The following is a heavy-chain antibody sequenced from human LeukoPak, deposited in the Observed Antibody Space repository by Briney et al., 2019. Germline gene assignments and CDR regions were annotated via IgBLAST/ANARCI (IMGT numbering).Heavy chain of an antibody. CDR2: IKQDGSEK. CDR3: ARFDILTGYALQG. J-gene: IGHJ4*02. Sequence: GGSLRLSCAASGFTFSNYWMNWVRQAPGKGLEWVANIKQDGSEKYYADSVKGRFTISRDNAKNSLYLQMNSLRAEDTAVYYCARFDILTGYALQGWGQGTLVTVSS. CDR1: GFTFSNYW. V-gene: IGHV3-7*01. D-gene: IGHD3-9*01.